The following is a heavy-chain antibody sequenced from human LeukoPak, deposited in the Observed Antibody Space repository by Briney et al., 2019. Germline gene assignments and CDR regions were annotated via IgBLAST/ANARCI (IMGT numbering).Heavy chain of an antibody. J-gene: IGHJ4*02. Sequence: GGSLRLSCAASGFTLSSYNMNWVRQAPGKGLEWVSYISSSSTTIYYADSAKGRFTISRGNAKNSLYLQMNSLRDEDTAVYYCARSRGSDYWGQGTLVTVSS. D-gene: IGHD5-12*01. CDR2: ISSSSTTI. V-gene: IGHV3-48*02. CDR1: GFTLSSYN. CDR3: ARSRGSDY.